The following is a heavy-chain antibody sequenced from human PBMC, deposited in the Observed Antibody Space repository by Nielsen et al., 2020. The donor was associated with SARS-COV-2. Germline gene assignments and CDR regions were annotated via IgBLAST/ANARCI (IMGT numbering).Heavy chain of an antibody. CDR2: INHSGST. V-gene: IGHV4-34*01. Sequence: SETLSLTCAVYGGSFNGYYWSWIRQPPGKGLEWIGEINHSGSTNYNPSLKSRVTISVDTSKNQFSLKLSSVTAADTAVYYCARGLRLLWFGELSYWFDPWGQGTLVTVSS. D-gene: IGHD3-10*01. J-gene: IGHJ5*02. CDR1: GGSFNGYY. CDR3: ARGLRLLWFGELSYWFDP.